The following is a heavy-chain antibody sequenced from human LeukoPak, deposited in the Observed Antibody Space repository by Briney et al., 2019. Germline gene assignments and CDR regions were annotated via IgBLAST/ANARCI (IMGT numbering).Heavy chain of an antibody. J-gene: IGHJ4*02. D-gene: IGHD6-19*01. CDR1: GVTFRSYG. V-gene: IGHV3-30*02. Sequence: PGGSLRLSRAASGVTFRSYGMHWVRHAPGKGLEREAFIRYDGSNKYYADSVKGRFTISRDNSKNTLYLQMNSLRAEDTAVYYCAKARGWLVDYWGQGTLVTVSS. CDR2: IRYDGSNK. CDR3: AKARGWLVDY.